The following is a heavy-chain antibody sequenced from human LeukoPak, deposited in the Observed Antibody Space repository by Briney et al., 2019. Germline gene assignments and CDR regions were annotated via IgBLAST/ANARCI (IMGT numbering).Heavy chain of an antibody. Sequence: GGSLRLSCAASGFTFSGYSMNWVRQAPGKGLEWVSSISSSSSYIYYADSVKGRFTISRDNAKNSLYLQMNSLRAEDTAVYYCARVKTARGYSYGYYFDYWGQGTLVTVSS. CDR2: ISSSSSYI. J-gene: IGHJ4*02. D-gene: IGHD5-18*01. CDR3: ARVKTARGYSYGYYFDY. CDR1: GFTFSGYS. V-gene: IGHV3-21*01.